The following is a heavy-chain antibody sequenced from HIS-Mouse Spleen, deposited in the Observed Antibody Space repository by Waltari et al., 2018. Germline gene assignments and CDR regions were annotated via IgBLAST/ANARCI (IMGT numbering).Heavy chain of an antibody. CDR1: GFSLSTIGMC. Sequence: QVTLRESGPALVHPTQTLTLTCTFSGFSLSTIGMCVSWIRQPPGKALEWLARIDWDDDKYYSTSLKTRLTISRDTSKNQVVLTMTNMDPLDTATYYCARIAEGYTSGWYAFDYWGQGTLVTVSS. V-gene: IGHV2-70*15. D-gene: IGHD6-19*01. J-gene: IGHJ4*02. CDR2: IDWDDDK. CDR3: ARIAEGYTSGWYAFDY.